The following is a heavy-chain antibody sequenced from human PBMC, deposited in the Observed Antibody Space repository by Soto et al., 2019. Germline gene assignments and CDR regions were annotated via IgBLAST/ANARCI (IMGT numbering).Heavy chain of an antibody. CDR1: GGTFSSYA. Sequence: SVKVSCKASGGTFSSYAISWVRQAPGQGLEWMGGIIPIFGTANYAQKFQGRVTITADESTSTAYMELSSLRSEDTAVYYCARVKMDTAMVVYYYYYGMDVWGQGTTVTVSS. CDR2: IIPIFGTA. D-gene: IGHD5-18*01. V-gene: IGHV1-69*13. CDR3: ARVKMDTAMVVYYYYYGMDV. J-gene: IGHJ6*02.